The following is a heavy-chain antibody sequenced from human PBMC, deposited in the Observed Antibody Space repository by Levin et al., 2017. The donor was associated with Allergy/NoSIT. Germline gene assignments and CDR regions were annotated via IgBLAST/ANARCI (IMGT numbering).Heavy chain of an antibody. CDR1: GFTFDDYA. J-gene: IGHJ4*02. CDR3: AGTYYYGSGSYGGGTFDY. CDR2: ISWNSGSI. Sequence: SCAASGFTFDDYAMHWVRQAPGKGLEWVSGISWNSGSIGYADSVKGRFTISRDNAKNSLYLQMNSLRAEDTALYYCAGTYYYGSGSYGGGTFDYWGQGTLVTVSS. V-gene: IGHV3-9*01. D-gene: IGHD3-10*01.